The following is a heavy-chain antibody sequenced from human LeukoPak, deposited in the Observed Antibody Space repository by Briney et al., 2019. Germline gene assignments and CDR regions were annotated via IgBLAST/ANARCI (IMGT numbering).Heavy chain of an antibody. CDR1: GYTFTSSA. J-gene: IGHJ5*02. D-gene: IGHD6-13*01. CDR2: INTNTGNP. V-gene: IGHV7-4-1*02. Sequence: ASVKVSCKASGYTFTSSAMNWVRQAPGQGLEWMGWINTNTGNPTYAQGFTGRFVFSLDTSVSTAYLQISSLKAEDTAVYYCARTSFSSSWYDWFDPWGQGTLVTVSS. CDR3: ARTSFSSSWYDWFDP.